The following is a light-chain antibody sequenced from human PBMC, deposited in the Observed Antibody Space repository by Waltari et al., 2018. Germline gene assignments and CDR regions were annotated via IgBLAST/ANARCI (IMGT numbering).Light chain of an antibody. CDR3: QQRSNWPLIT. Sequence: EIVLTQSPATLSLSPGERATLSCRASQSVINYLSWYQQKPGQAPRLLIYDPSNSATDIPARFSGSGSGTDFTITISSLEPEDFAVYYCQQRSNWPLITFGQGTRLEIK. CDR2: DPS. J-gene: IGKJ5*01. CDR1: QSVINY. V-gene: IGKV3-11*01.